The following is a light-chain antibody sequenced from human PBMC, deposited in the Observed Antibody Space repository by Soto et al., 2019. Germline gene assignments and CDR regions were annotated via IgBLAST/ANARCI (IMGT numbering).Light chain of an antibody. J-gene: IGKJ1*01. CDR1: QSISDS. V-gene: IGKV1-5*01. CDR2: DVS. CDR3: LQYSSDSSWT. Sequence: DIQLTQSPSTLSSSAGDRVTITCRASQSISDSLAWYQQRPGKAPDLLISDVSSLERGVASRFSGSGSGTDFTLTISRLQTEDFATYYCLQYSSDSSWTFGQGTKVE.